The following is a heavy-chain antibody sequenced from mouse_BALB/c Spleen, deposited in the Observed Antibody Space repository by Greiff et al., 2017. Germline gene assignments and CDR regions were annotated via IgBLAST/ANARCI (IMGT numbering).Heavy chain of an antibody. CDR2: ISSGSSTI. D-gene: IGHD2-3*01. Sequence: EVQGVESGGGLVQPGGSRKLSCAASGFTFSSFGMHWVRQAPEKGLEWVAYISSGSSTIYYADTVKGRFTISRDNPKNTLFLQMTSLRSEDTAMYYCARYDGYYRDAMDYWGQGTSDTVSS. V-gene: IGHV5-17*02. CDR1: GFTFSSFG. J-gene: IGHJ4*01. CDR3: ARYDGYYRDAMDY.